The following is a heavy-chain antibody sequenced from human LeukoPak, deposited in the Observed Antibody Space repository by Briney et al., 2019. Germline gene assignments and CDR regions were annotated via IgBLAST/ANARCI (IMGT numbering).Heavy chain of an antibody. CDR2: IYYSGST. CDR3: ARHKGSSWYEGWFDP. V-gene: IGHV4-30-4*08. CDR1: GGSISSGDYY. J-gene: IGHJ5*02. Sequence: SETLSLTCTVSGGSISSGDYYWSWIRQPPGKGLEWIGYIYYSGSTYYNPSLKSRVTISVDTSKNQFSLKLSSVTAADTAVYYCARHKGSSWYEGWFDPWGQGTLVTVSS. D-gene: IGHD6-13*01.